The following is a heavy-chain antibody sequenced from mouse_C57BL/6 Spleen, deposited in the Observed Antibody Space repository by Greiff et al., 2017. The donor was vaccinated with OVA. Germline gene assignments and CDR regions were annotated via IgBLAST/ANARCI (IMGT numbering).Heavy chain of an antibody. Sequence: EVHLVESGGGLVKPGGSLKLSCAASGFTFSDYGMHWVRQAPEKGLEWVAYISSGSSTIYYADTVKGRFTISRDNAKNTLFLQMTSLRSEDTAMYYCASNWDRALSMDYWGQGTSVTVSS. V-gene: IGHV5-17*01. CDR2: ISSGSSTI. J-gene: IGHJ4*01. CDR3: ASNWDRALSMDY. CDR1: GFTFSDYG. D-gene: IGHD4-1*02.